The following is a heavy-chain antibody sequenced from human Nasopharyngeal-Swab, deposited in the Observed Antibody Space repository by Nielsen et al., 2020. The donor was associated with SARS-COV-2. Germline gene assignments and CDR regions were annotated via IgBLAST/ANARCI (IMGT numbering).Heavy chain of an antibody. CDR1: GFTFSSYA. D-gene: IGHD6-19*01. CDR2: ISYDGSNK. J-gene: IGHJ6*02. V-gene: IGHV3-30-3*01. Sequence: GESLKISCAASGFTFSSYAMHWVRQAPGKGLEWVAVISYDGSNKYYADSVKGRFTISRDNSKNTLYPQMNSLRAEDTAVYYCARDLVYSAYSSGWYEDYYYGMDVWGQGTTVTVSS. CDR3: ARDLVYSAYSSGWYEDYYYGMDV.